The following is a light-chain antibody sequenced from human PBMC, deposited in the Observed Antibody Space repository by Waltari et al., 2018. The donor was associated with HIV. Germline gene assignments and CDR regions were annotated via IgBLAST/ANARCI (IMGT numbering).Light chain of an antibody. Sequence: DIQMTQSPSSLSASVGDRVTITCQASQDIGIYLNWYQQKTGKGPQLLIYAASKLQSGVPSRFSGSWSGTDFTFVISSLQPEDVGTYYCQQYDDLYTFGQGTKVDMK. J-gene: IGKJ2*01. CDR1: QDIGIY. CDR2: AAS. V-gene: IGKV1-33*01. CDR3: QQYDDLYT.